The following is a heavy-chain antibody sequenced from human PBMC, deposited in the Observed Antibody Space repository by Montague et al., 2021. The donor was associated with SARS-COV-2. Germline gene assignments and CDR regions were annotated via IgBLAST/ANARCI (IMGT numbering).Heavy chain of an antibody. Sequence: SLRLSCAASGFIFSSYGMHWVRQAPGKGLEWVAHICYDGSNENYVDSVKGRFTISRDNFKNTLYLQMNSMRAEDTAIYYCARWSVGGYYFYYWGQGTLVTVPP. V-gene: IGHV3-33*01. CDR1: GFIFSSYG. CDR3: ARWSVGGYYFYY. D-gene: IGHD1-26*01. J-gene: IGHJ4*02. CDR2: ICYDGSNE.